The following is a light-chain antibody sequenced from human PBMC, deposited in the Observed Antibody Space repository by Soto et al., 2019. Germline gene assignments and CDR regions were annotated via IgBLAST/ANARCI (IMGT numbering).Light chain of an antibody. CDR3: QQRSNWPPT. V-gene: IGKV3-11*01. CDR2: DAS. Sequence: LLTQSPATLSLSPADRATFSWXASQSVSSSLAWYQQKPGQAPRLLIYDASNRATGIPARFSGSGSGTDFTLTISSLEPEDFAIYYCQQRSNWPPTFGQGNKVDNK. J-gene: IGKJ1*01. CDR1: QSVSSS.